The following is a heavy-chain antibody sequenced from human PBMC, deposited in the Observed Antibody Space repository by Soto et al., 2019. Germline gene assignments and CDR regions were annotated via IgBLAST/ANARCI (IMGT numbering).Heavy chain of an antibody. CDR3: ARRRGLTGTTFG. D-gene: IGHD1-7*01. CDR2: IYHNGSA. V-gene: IGHV4-4*02. Sequence: PSETLSLTCAVSGGSITSINWWTWVRQSPAKGLEWIGEIYHNGSANYNPSLGTRVTMSVEKSRNQFSLRLGSVTAADTAVYYCARRRGLTGTTFGWGQGTLVTVSS. J-gene: IGHJ4*02. CDR1: GGSITSINW.